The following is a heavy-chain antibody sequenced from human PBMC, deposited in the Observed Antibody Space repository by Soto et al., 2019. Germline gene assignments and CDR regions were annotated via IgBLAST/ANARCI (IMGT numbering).Heavy chain of an antibody. V-gene: IGHV3-30-3*01. D-gene: IGHD3-16*01. J-gene: IGHJ4*02. CDR1: GLTFSNYA. CDR2: ISSDGNNK. Sequence: ESGGGVVQPGRSLRLSCADSGLTFSNYALHWVRQAPGKGLDWVAAISSDGNNKYYADSVKGRFTISRDNSKNTLYLQMNSLRTEDTAVYYCTTIRLGPHDYWGQGTLVTVSS. CDR3: TTIRLGPHDY.